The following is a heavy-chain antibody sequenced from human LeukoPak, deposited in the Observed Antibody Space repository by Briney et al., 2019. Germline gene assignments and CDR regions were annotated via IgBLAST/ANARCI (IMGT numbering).Heavy chain of an antibody. CDR2: ITSSSNYI. CDR3: ARGYCSSTSCYPCYYYGMDV. V-gene: IGHV3-21*01. Sequence: GGSLRLSCAASGFTFSIYSMNWVRQAPGKGLEWLSSITSSSNYIYYADSVKGRFTISRDNVQNSLYLQMNSLRAEDTAVYYCARGYCSSTSCYPCYYYGMDVWGQGTTVTVSS. D-gene: IGHD2-2*01. J-gene: IGHJ6*02. CDR1: GFTFSIYS.